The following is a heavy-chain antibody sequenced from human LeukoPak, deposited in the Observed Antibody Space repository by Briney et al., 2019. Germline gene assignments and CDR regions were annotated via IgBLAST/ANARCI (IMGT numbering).Heavy chain of an antibody. CDR2: IYYSGST. V-gene: IGHV4-59*08. CDR3: ARHRRITIFAAFDP. CDR1: GGSISNY. Sequence: SETLSLTCTVSGGSISNYWSWIRQPPGKGLEWIGYIYYSGSTNNNPSLKSRVTISVDTSKNQFSLKLSSVTAADTAVYYCARHRRITIFAAFDPWGQGTLVTVSS. D-gene: IGHD3-3*01. J-gene: IGHJ5*02.